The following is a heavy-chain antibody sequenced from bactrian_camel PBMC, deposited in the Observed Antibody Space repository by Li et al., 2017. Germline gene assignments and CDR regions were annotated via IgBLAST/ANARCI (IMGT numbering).Heavy chain of an antibody. CDR2: ISSGGDVT. CDR3: ATATGSY. CDR1: GFDISTHW. V-gene: IGHV3S1*01. Sequence: QLVESGGGLVQPGGSLRLSCAASGFDISTHWMYWVRQAPGQGIEAVSYISSGGDVTYYPDSVRGRFTISRDNAKNAVHLQMNSLKSEDTALYYCATATGSYWGQGTQVTVS. J-gene: IGHJ4*01. D-gene: IGHD5*01.